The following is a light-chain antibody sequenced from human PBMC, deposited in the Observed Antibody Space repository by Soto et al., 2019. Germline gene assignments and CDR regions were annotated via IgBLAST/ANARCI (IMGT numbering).Light chain of an antibody. CDR3: ASWDDSLNGPV. CDR2: TNT. J-gene: IGLJ1*01. CDR1: SSNVGGNP. Sequence: QSVLAQPPSASGTPGQRVIISCSGSSSNVGGNPVNWYQHVPTTAPKLLIYTNTQRPSGVPDRFSGSKSGTSASLAISGLQSEDEADYYCASWDDSLNGPVFGTGTKVTV. V-gene: IGLV1-44*01.